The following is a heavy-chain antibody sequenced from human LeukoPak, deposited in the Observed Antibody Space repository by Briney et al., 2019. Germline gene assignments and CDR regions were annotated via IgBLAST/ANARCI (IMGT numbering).Heavy chain of an antibody. CDR1: GITLSNYG. V-gene: IGHV3-23*01. CDR2: ISDSGGRT. CDR3: AKRGVVIRVILVGFHKEAYYFDS. J-gene: IGHJ4*02. Sequence: PGGPLRLSCAVSGITLSNYGMSWVRQAPGKGLEWVAGISDSGGRTNYADSVKGRFTISRGNPKNTLYLQMNSLRAEETVVYFCAKRGVVIRVILVGFHKEAYYFDSWGQGALVTVSS. D-gene: IGHD3-22*01.